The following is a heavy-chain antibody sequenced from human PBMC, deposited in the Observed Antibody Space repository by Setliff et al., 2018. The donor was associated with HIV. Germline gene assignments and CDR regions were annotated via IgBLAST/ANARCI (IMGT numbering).Heavy chain of an antibody. D-gene: IGHD2-8*01. CDR3: ATKVYCTNGVCLDAFDL. CDR1: GYTFTDYY. J-gene: IGHJ3*01. CDR2: INPNSGGT. Sequence: ASVKVSCKASGYTFTDYYMHWVRQAPGQGLEWMGRINPNSGGTNHAQKFQGRVTLTRDTSSSTAYMELSRLRSDDTAVYYCATKVYCTNGVCLDAFDLWGQGTMVTVSS. V-gene: IGHV1-2*06.